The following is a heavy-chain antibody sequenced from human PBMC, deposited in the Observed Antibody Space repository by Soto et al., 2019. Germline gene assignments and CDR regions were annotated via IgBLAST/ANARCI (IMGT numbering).Heavy chain of an antibody. V-gene: IGHV3-11*01. Sequence: PGGSLRLSCAASGFTFSDYYMSWIRQAPGKGLEWVSYISSSGSTIYYADSVKGRFTISRDNAKNSLYLQMNSLRAEDTAVYYCARGGSPDIVVVPAAMKSGFDYWGQGTLVTVSS. CDR3: ARGGSPDIVVVPAAMKSGFDY. D-gene: IGHD2-2*01. CDR2: ISSSGSTI. J-gene: IGHJ4*02. CDR1: GFTFSDYY.